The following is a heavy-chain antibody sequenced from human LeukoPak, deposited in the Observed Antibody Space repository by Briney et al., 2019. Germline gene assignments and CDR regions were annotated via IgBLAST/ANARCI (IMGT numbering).Heavy chain of an antibody. CDR2: ISWNSGRI. CDR3: AKATYSTSPGYYFDY. J-gene: IGHJ4*02. CDR1: GFTFDDYA. V-gene: IGHV3-9*01. D-gene: IGHD6-6*01. Sequence: GRSLRLSCAASGFTFDDYAMHWVRHGPGKGLEWVSGISWNSGRIGYADSVKGRFIISRDNAKNSLYLQMNSLRSEDTAFYYCAKATYSTSPGYYFDYWGQGTLVTVSS.